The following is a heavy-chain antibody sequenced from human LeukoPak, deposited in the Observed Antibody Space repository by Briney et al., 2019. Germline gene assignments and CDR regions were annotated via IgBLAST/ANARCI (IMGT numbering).Heavy chain of an antibody. Sequence: GGSLRLSCAASGFTFSSYGMHWVRQAPGKGLEWVAFIRYDGSNKYYADSVKGRFTISRDNSKYTLYLQMNSLRAEDTAVYYCARDEEGGSYFFPAFDIWGQGTMVTVSS. CDR3: ARDEEGGSYFFPAFDI. V-gene: IGHV3-30*02. D-gene: IGHD1-26*01. CDR1: GFTFSSYG. J-gene: IGHJ3*02. CDR2: IRYDGSNK.